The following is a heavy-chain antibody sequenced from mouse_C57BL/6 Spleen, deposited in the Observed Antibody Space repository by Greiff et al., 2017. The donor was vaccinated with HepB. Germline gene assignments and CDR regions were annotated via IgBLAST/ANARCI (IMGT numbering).Heavy chain of an antibody. CDR3: ARYGNYAMDY. V-gene: IGHV7-3*01. Sequence: EVQLVESGGGLVQPGGSLSLSCAASGFTFTDYYMSWVRQPPGKALEWLGFIRNKANGYTSEYSASVRVRFTISRDNYQSILYLQMNALRAEDSATYYCARYGNYAMDYWGQGTLVTVSS. CDR2: IRNKANGYTS. J-gene: IGHJ4*01. CDR1: GFTFTDYY.